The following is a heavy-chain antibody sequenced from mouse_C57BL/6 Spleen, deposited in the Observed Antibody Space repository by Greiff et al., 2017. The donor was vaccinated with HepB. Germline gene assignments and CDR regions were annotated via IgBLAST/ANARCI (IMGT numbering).Heavy chain of an antibody. CDR2: IRNKANGYTT. CDR1: GFTFTDYY. D-gene: IGHD1-1*02. V-gene: IGHV7-3*01. Sequence: EVKVVESGGGLVQPGGSLSLSCAASGFTFTDYYMSWVRQPPGKALEWLGFIRNKANGYTTEYSASVKGRFTISRDNSQSILYLQMNALRAEDSATYYCARMVGRSFDYWGQGTTLTVSS. J-gene: IGHJ2*01. CDR3: ARMVGRSFDY.